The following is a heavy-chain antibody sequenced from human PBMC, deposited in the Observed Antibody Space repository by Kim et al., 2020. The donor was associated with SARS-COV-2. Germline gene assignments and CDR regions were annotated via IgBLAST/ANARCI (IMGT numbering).Heavy chain of an antibody. CDR2: ISSSSSYI. Sequence: GGSLRLSCAASGFTFSSYSMNWVRQAPGKGLEWVSSISSSSSYIYYADSVKGRFTISRDNAKNSLYLQMNSLRAEDTAVYYCARAHTLESTYYYGSGSKRAAYYGMDVWGQGTTVTVSS. J-gene: IGHJ6*02. CDR3: ARAHTLESTYYYGSGSKRAAYYGMDV. D-gene: IGHD3-10*01. CDR1: GFTFSSYS. V-gene: IGHV3-21*01.